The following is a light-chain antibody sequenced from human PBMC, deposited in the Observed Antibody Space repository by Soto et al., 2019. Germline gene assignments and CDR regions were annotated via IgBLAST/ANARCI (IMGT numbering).Light chain of an antibody. Sequence: DIVLTQSPGTMSLSPGDRATLSCRASHSVSSSYFAWYQQKPGQTPRLLIFGATSRATGVPDRISGSESGTDFTLTISRLEPEDFAVYYCQQYGDLPTFGQGTRLEIK. CDR3: QQYGDLPT. V-gene: IGKV3-20*01. CDR2: GAT. J-gene: IGKJ5*01. CDR1: HSVSSSY.